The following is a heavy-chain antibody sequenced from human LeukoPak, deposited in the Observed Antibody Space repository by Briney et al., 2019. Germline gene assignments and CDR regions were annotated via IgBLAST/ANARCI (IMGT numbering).Heavy chain of an antibody. CDR2: ISYDGSNK. V-gene: IGHV3-30*04. CDR1: GFTFNDYT. Sequence: GGSLRLSCAASGFTFNDYTIHWVRQAPGKGLEWVAVISYDGSNKYYADSEKGRFTISRDTSKNTLYLQMNSLRAEDTAIYFCARELWFGELFFDYWGQGTLVTVSS. CDR3: ARELWFGELFFDY. J-gene: IGHJ4*02. D-gene: IGHD3-10*01.